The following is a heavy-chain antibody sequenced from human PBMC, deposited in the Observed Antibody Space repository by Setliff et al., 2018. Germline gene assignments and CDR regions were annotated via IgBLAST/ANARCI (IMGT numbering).Heavy chain of an antibody. J-gene: IGHJ4*02. CDR1: GFTFSIYS. Sequence: SLKISCAASGFTFSIYSMNWLRQAPGKGLEWVSYISSGSISTTHYADSVRGRFTVSRDNAKNTLYLEMNNLRAEDSAVYYCARRGTTAFDFWGLGTLVTVSS. D-gene: IGHD4-4*01. CDR2: ISSGSISTT. V-gene: IGHV3-48*01. CDR3: ARRGTTAFDF.